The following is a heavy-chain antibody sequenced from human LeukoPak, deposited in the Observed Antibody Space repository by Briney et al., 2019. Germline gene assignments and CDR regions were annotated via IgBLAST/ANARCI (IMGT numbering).Heavy chain of an antibody. CDR3: ARGPGVAAAGTYYFDC. J-gene: IGHJ4*02. Sequence: GGSQRLSCAASGFTFSTYWMHWVRLAPGKGLVWVARLNSDGSSASYADSVKGRFTISRDNAKKTLFLQMDSLRAEDTAVYYCARGPGVAAAGTYYFDCWGQGTLATVSS. D-gene: IGHD6-13*01. V-gene: IGHV3-74*01. CDR1: GFTFSTYW. CDR2: LNSDGSSA.